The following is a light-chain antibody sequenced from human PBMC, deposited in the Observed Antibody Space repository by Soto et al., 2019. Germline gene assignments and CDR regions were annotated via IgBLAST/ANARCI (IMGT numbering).Light chain of an antibody. J-gene: IGKJ1*01. CDR3: QQNNNWPRT. CDR2: GAS. V-gene: IGKV3-15*01. CDR1: QSVSSN. Sequence: EIVMTQSPATLSVSPGERATLSCRASQSVSSNLAWYQQKPGQAPRLLIYGASTRATGIPDRFSGSGSGTEFTLTISSLQSEDFAVYYCQQNNNWPRTFGQGTKVDIK.